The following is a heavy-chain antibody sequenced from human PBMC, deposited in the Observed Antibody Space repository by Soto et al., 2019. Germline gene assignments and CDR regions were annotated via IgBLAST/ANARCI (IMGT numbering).Heavy chain of an antibody. V-gene: IGHV4-31*03. CDR3: ASHRRGLWRSYRPPFDY. D-gene: IGHD3-16*02. CDR1: GGSIRNGGFY. J-gene: IGHJ4*02. Sequence: QVHLQESGPGLVKPSQTLSLTCTVSGGSIRNGGFYWNWIRQRPGKGLEWIGNIFYSGNTYYNPSLKSRAMISIDTSRNLYSLKLSSVTAADTAVYYCASHRRGLWRSYRPPFDYWSQGTLVTVSS. CDR2: IFYSGNT.